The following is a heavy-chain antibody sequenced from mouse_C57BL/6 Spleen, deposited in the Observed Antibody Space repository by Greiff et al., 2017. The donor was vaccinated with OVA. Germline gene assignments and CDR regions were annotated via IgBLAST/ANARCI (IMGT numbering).Heavy chain of an antibody. D-gene: IGHD2-4*01. CDR1: GYTFTDHT. Sequence: QVQLKESDAELVKPGASVKISCKVSGYTFTDHTIQWRETRRAPGLEWIGEVESPDCSTKYNEKFKGKATLTADKSSSTAYMQLNSLTSEDSAVYFCARGDYDGWAMDYWGQGTSVTVSS. J-gene: IGHJ4*01. CDR3: ARGDYDGWAMDY. V-gene: IGHV1-78*01. CDR2: VESPDCST.